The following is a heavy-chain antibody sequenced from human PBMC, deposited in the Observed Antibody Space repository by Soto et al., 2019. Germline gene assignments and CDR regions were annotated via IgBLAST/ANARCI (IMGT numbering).Heavy chain of an antibody. CDR2: IKSKTDGGTT. CDR1: GFTFSNAW. V-gene: IGHV3-15*07. J-gene: IGHJ6*02. D-gene: IGHD3-3*01. Sequence: GGSLRLSCAASGFTFSNAWMNWVRQAPGKGLEWVGRIKSKTDGGTTDYAAPVKGRFTISRDDSKNTLYLQMNSLKTEDTAVYYCANLYYDFWSGYPDYYYGMDVWGQGTTVTVSS. CDR3: ANLYYDFWSGYPDYYYGMDV.